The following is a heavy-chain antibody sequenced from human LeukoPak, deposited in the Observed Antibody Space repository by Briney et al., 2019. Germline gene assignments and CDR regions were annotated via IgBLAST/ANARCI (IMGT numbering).Heavy chain of an antibody. CDR1: GYTFTSYA. J-gene: IGHJ4*02. Sequence: ASVKVSCKASGYTFTSYAISWVRQAPGQGLEWMGWINTYNGNTDYSQKFQGRVTMTTDTSTSTAYMELRSLRSDDTAVYYCARGGSGLYVRYYFDYWGQGTLVTVSS. D-gene: IGHD6-19*01. CDR3: ARGGSGLYVRYYFDY. V-gene: IGHV1-18*01. CDR2: INTYNGNT.